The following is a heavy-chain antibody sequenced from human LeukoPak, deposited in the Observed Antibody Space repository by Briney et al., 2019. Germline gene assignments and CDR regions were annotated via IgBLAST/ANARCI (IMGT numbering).Heavy chain of an antibody. J-gene: IGHJ4*02. Sequence: PGGSLRLSCAASGFTFSSFEMNWVRQAPGKGLEWVSYISSSGSARYYADSVAGRFTISRDNAENSLYLQMNSLRAEDTAVYYCARSRGAGPGAYFDYWGQGTLVTVTS. CDR1: GFTFSSFE. CDR3: ARSRGAGPGAYFDY. V-gene: IGHV3-48*03. D-gene: IGHD6-19*01. CDR2: ISSSGSAR.